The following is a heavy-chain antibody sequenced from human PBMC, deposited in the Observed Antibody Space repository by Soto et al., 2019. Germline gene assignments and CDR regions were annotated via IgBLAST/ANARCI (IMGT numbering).Heavy chain of an antibody. CDR3: ARGSATATTYYYYYYGMDV. J-gene: IGHJ6*02. CDR2: IYHSGST. V-gene: IGHV4-4*02. Sequence: SETLSLTCAASGGSISSSNWWSWVRQPPGKGLEWIGEIYHSGSTNYNPSLKSRVTISVDKSKNQFSLKLSSVTAADTAVYYCARGSATATTYYYYYYGMDVWGQGTTVTVSS. D-gene: IGHD2-21*02. CDR1: GGSISSSNW.